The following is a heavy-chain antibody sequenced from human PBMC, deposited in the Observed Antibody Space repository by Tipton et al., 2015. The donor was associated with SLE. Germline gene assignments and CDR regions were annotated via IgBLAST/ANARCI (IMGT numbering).Heavy chain of an antibody. V-gene: IGHV1-46*01. CDR3: ARGGWVWFGELGFDY. CDR1: GYTFTSYY. Sequence: QLVQSGAEVKKPGASVKVSCKASGYTFTSYYMHWVRQAPGQGLEWMGIINPSGGSTSYAQKFQGRVTMTRDTSTSTVYMELSSLRSEDTAVYYCARGGWVWFGELGFDYWGQGTLVTVSS. CDR2: INPSGGST. J-gene: IGHJ4*02. D-gene: IGHD3-10*01.